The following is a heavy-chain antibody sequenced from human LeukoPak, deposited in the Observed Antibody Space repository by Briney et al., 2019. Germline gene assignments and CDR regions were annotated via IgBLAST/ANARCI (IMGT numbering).Heavy chain of an antibody. Sequence: HPGGSLRLSCAASGFTVSSNYMSWVRQAPGKGLEWVSVIYSGGSTYYADSVKGRFTISRDNSMNTLYLQMNSLRAEDTAVYYCARALYSSGWCPFDYWGQGTLVTVSS. CDR3: ARALYSSGWCPFDY. CDR1: GFTVSSNY. V-gene: IGHV3-66*02. CDR2: IYSGGST. D-gene: IGHD6-19*01. J-gene: IGHJ4*02.